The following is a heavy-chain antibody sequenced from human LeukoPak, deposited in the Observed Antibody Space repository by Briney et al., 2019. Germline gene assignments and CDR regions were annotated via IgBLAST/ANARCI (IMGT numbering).Heavy chain of an antibody. CDR2: IIPIFGTA. D-gene: IGHD3-10*01. Sequence: SVKVSCKASGGTFSSYAISWVRQAPGQGLEWMGGIIPIFGTANYAQKFQGRVTITADKSTSSAYTELSSLRSEDTAVYYCARAPPRGVILDYWGQGTLVTVSS. CDR1: GGTFSSYA. V-gene: IGHV1-69*06. CDR3: ARAPPRGVILDY. J-gene: IGHJ4*02.